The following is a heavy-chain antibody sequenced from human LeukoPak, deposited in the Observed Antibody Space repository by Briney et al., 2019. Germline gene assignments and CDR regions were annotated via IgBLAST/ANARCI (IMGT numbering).Heavy chain of an antibody. V-gene: IGHV3-23*01. D-gene: IGHD6-13*01. CDR2: ISGSGGST. Sequence: GGSLRLSCAASGFTFSDYYMYWVRQAPGKGLEWVSAISGSGGSTYYADSVKGRFTISRDNSKNTLYLQMNSLRAEDTAVYYCAKDLRWQQLVFDYWGQGTLVTVSS. J-gene: IGHJ4*02. CDR1: GFTFSDYY. CDR3: AKDLRWQQLVFDY.